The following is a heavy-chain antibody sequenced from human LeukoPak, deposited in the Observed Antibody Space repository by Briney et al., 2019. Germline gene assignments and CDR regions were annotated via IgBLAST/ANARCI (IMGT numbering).Heavy chain of an antibody. Sequence: ASVKVSCKASGYTFTGYYMHWVRQAPGQGLEWMGWINPNSGGTNYAQKFQGRVTMTRDTSISTAYMELSRLRSDDTAVYYCATTYDFCSGPYNWFDPWGQGTLVTVSS. CDR3: ATTYDFCSGPYNWFDP. D-gene: IGHD3-3*01. CDR2: INPNSGGT. J-gene: IGHJ5*02. CDR1: GYTFTGYY. V-gene: IGHV1-2*02.